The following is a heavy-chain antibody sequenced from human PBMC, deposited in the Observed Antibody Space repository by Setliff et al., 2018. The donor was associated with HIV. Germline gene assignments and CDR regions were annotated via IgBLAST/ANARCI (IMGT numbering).Heavy chain of an antibody. V-gene: IGHV1-2*02. CDR2: INPNSGGT. CDR3: ARGLGGGPEGADYMDV. CDR1: GYTFTGYY. D-gene: IGHD2-15*01. J-gene: IGHJ6*03. Sequence: ASVKVSCKASGYTFTGYYIHWVRQAPGQGLEWMGWINPNSGGTNYAQKFQGRVTMTRDTSISTAYMELSRLRSDDTAVYYCARGLGGGPEGADYMDVWGTGTMVTAP.